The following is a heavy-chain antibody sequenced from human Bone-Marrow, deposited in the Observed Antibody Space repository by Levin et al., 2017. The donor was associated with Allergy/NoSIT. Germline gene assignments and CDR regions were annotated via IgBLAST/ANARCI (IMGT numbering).Heavy chain of an antibody. V-gene: IGHV4-34*01. CDR1: GGSFSGYY. CDR2: INHSGST. Sequence: SETLSLTCAVYGGSFSGYYWSWIRQPPGKGLEWIGEINHSGSTNYNPSLKSRVTISVDTSKNQFSLKLSSVTAADTAVYYCAKFYDFWSGYPPHYGMDVWGQGTTVTVSS. J-gene: IGHJ6*02. CDR3: AKFYDFWSGYPPHYGMDV. D-gene: IGHD3-3*01.